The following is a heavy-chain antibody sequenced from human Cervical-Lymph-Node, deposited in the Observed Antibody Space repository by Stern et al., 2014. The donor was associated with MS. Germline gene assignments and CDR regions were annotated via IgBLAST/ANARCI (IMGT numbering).Heavy chain of an antibody. CDR3: ARGNYDVLTDNGGHGFDI. CDR2: IYSRGST. CDR1: GGSISSGNYY. V-gene: IGHV4-61*02. D-gene: IGHD3-9*01. J-gene: IGHJ3*02. Sequence: QVQLQESGPGLVKPSQTLSLTCTVSGGSISSGNYYWSWIRQPAGEGLEWIGRIYSRGSTQYNPPLQRRVTIYADTATNQLSLRMSSVTAADTAVYYCARGNYDVLTDNGGHGFDIWGQGTMVTVSS.